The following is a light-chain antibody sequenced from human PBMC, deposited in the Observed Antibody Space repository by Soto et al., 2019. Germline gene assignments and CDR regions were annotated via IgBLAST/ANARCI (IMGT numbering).Light chain of an antibody. V-gene: IGLV2-14*01. CDR2: EVS. Sequence: EVSNRPSRVFDRFSGSRSGNTASLTISGLPAEDESEYYCISYTSSSTWVFGGGTKLTVL. CDR3: ISYTSSSTWV. J-gene: IGLJ3*02.